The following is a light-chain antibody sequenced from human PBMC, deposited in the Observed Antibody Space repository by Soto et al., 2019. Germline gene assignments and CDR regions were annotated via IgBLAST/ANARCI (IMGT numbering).Light chain of an antibody. CDR3: CSYAGSSTYYV. V-gene: IGLV2-23*01. Sequence: QSALTQPASVSGSPGQSITISCTGTSSDVGSYNLVSWYQQHPGKAPKLMIYEDTKRPSGVSNRFSASKSGNTASLTISGLQAEDEADYYCCSYAGSSTYYVFGTGTKLTVL. J-gene: IGLJ1*01. CDR1: SSDVGSYNL. CDR2: EDT.